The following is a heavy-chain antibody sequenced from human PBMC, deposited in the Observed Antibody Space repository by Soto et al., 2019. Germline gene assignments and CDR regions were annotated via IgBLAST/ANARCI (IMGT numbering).Heavy chain of an antibody. D-gene: IGHD3-9*01. CDR3: ARTPPLLRYFDWLLHLDY. CDR2: MNPNSGNT. CDR1: GYTFTSYD. Sequence: ASVKVSCKASGYTFTSYDINWVRQATGQGLEWMGWMNPNSGNTGYAQKFQGRVTMTRNTSISTAYMELSSLRSEDTAVYYCARTPPLLRYFDWLLHLDYWGQGTLVTVSS. V-gene: IGHV1-8*01. J-gene: IGHJ4*02.